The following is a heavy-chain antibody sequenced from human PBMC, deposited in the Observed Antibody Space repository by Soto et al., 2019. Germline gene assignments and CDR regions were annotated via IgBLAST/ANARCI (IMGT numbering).Heavy chain of an antibody. CDR1: GFTFSDYY. V-gene: IGHV3-11*01. CDR2: ISSSGSTI. Sequence: GGSLRLSCAASGFTFSDYYMSWIRQAPGKGLEWVSYISSSGSTIYYADTVKGRFTIYRVNAKNSLYLQMNILRAEDTAVYYCAGRYIWGSYRYYLGAFDIWGQGTMVTVSS. J-gene: IGHJ3*02. CDR3: AGRYIWGSYRYYLGAFDI. D-gene: IGHD3-16*02.